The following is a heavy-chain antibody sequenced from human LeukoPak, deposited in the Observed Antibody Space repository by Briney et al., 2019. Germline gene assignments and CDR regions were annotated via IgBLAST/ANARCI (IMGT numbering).Heavy chain of an antibody. CDR1: GGSFSGYY. CDR2: INHSGSS. CDR3: ARRGDYDSSGYNY. D-gene: IGHD3-22*01. Sequence: SETLSLTCAVYGGSFSGYYWSWIRQPPGKGLEWIGEINHSGSSNYNPSLKSRVTISVDTSKNQFSLKLSSVTAADTAVYYCARRGDYDSSGYNYWGQGTLVTVSS. J-gene: IGHJ4*02. V-gene: IGHV4-34*01.